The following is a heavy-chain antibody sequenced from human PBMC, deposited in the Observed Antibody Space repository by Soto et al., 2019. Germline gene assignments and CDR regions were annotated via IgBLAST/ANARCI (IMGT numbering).Heavy chain of an antibody. CDR3: ARGTTMVRGGPPYYGMDV. D-gene: IGHD3-10*01. CDR1: GFTFSSYA. V-gene: IGHV3-30-3*01. CDR2: ISYDGSNK. Sequence: QVQLVESGGGVVQPGRSLRLSCAASGFTFSSYAMHWVRQAPGKGLEWVAVISYDGSNKYYADSVKGRFTISRDNSKNTLYLQMNSLRAEDTAVYYCARGTTMVRGGPPYYGMDVWGQGTTVTVSS. J-gene: IGHJ6*02.